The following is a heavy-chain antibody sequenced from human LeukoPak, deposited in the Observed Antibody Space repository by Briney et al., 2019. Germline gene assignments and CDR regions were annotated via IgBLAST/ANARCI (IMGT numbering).Heavy chain of an antibody. V-gene: IGHV3-21*01. J-gene: IGHJ6*02. Sequence: GGSLRLSCAASGFTFSSYSMNWVRQAPGKGLESVSSISSSSSYTYYADSVKGRFTISRDNAKNSLYLQMNSLRAEDTAVYYCARGNYGDYWSDYYYGMDVWGQGTTVTVSS. CDR2: ISSSSSYT. D-gene: IGHD4-17*01. CDR1: GFTFSSYS. CDR3: ARGNYGDYWSDYYYGMDV.